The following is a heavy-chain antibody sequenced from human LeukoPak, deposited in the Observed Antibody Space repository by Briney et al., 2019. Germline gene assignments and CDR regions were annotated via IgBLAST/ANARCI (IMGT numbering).Heavy chain of an antibody. CDR2: IYHSGST. CDR3: ARAGGATLHYYYYYYMDV. J-gene: IGHJ6*03. V-gene: IGHV4-38-2*01. CDR1: GYSISSGYY. Sequence: SETLSLTCAVSGYSISSGYYWGWIRQPPGKGLEWIGSIYHSGSTYYNPSLKSRVTISVDTSKNQFSPKLSSVTAADTAVYYCARAGGATLHYYYYYYMDVWGKGTTVTVSS. D-gene: IGHD1-26*01.